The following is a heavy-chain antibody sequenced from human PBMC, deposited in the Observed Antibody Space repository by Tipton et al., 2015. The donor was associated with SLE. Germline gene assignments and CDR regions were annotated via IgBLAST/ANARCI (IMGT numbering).Heavy chain of an antibody. CDR3: ARGRGRELSPPFDY. V-gene: IGHV3-48*03. J-gene: IGHJ4*02. Sequence: SLRLSCAASGFTFSSYEMNWVRQAPGKGLEWVSYISSSGSTIYYADSVKGRFTISRDNAKNSLYLQMNSLRAEDTAVYYCARGRGRELSPPFDYWGQGTLVTVSS. D-gene: IGHD1-26*01. CDR1: GFTFSSYE. CDR2: ISSSGSTI.